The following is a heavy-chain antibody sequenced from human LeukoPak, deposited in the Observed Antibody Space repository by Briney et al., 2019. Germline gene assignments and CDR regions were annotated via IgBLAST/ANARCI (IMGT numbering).Heavy chain of an antibody. J-gene: IGHJ4*02. CDR1: GGSISSYY. CDR2: IYSSGST. CDR3: ARVWPPLATFDY. V-gene: IGHV4-59*01. Sequence: PSETLSLTCTVSGGSISSYYWSWIRQPPGKGLEWIGYIYSSGSTNYTPSLKSRVTISVDTSKNQFSLKLTSVPPADTAVYYCARVWPPLATFDYWGQGSLVTVSS. D-gene: IGHD3-3*02.